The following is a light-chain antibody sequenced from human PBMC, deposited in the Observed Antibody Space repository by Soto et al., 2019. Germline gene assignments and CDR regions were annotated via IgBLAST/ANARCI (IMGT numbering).Light chain of an antibody. V-gene: IGKV4-1*01. J-gene: IGKJ4*01. CDR1: QSVLSRTNNQNY. CDR2: WAS. Sequence: DIVMTQSPVSLPVSLGDRATINCRSSQSVLSRTNNQNYLAWYQQKPGHPPKLLIYWASTRESGAPDRFRGSGSGTDFTLTITNVQPEDVAIYYCLQYSGTLAHSFGGGTRVELK. CDR3: LQYSGTLAHS.